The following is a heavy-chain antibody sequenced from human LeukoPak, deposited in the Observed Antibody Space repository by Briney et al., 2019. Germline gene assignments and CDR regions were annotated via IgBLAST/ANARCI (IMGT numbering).Heavy chain of an antibody. V-gene: IGHV3-30*18. J-gene: IGHJ4*02. D-gene: IGHD3-3*01. CDR2: ISYDGSNK. Sequence: GGSLRLSCVGSGFTFSSFGMPWVRQAPGKGLEWVAVISYDGSNKYYADSVKGRFTISRDNSKNTLYLQMNSLRAEDTAVYYCAKGTPPHYDFWSGPLDYWGQETLVTVSS. CDR1: GFTFSSFG. CDR3: AKGTPPHYDFWSGPLDY.